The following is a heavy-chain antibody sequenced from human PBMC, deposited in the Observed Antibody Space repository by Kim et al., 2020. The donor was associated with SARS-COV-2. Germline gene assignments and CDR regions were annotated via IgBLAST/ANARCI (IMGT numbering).Heavy chain of an antibody. CDR3: ARGGVVAATWFDP. J-gene: IGHJ5*02. Sequence: SETLSLTCAVSGGSISSSNWWSWVRQPPGKGLEWIGEIYHSGSTNYNPSLKSRVTISVDKSKNQFSLKLSSVTAADTAVYYCARGGVVAATWFDPWGQGTLVTVSS. CDR1: GGSISSSNW. V-gene: IGHV4-4*02. D-gene: IGHD2-15*01. CDR2: IYHSGST.